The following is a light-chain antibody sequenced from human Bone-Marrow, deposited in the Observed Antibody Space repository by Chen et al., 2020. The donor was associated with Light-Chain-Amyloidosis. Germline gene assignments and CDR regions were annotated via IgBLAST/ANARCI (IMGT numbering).Light chain of an antibody. CDR2: DDS. V-gene: IGLV3-21*02. CDR3: QVWDRSSDRPV. CDR1: NIGSTS. Sequence: SDVLTQPSSVSVAPGHTATIACGGNNIGSTSVHWYQQTPGQAPLLVVYDDSDRPSGIPERLSGSNSGNTATLTISRVEAGDEADYYCQVWDRSSDRPVFGGGTKLTVL. J-gene: IGLJ3*02.